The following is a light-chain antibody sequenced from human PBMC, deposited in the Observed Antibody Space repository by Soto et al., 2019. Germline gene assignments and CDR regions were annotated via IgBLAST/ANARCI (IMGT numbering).Light chain of an antibody. CDR1: QSIGRF. CDR2: DAS. Sequence: IQVTQAPSPPSGSVGDRGTITCRASQSIGRFLAWYQHQPGKAPKLLIYDASTLESGVPSRFSGTGSGTEFTFSITSLQPEDFGTYYCQQCYMGWTFGQGTTGDIK. J-gene: IGKJ1*01. V-gene: IGKV1-5*01. CDR3: QQCYMGWT.